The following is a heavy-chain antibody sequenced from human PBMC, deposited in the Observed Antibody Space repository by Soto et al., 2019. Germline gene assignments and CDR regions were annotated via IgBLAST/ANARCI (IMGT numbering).Heavy chain of an antibody. D-gene: IGHD2-2*02. CDR3: ARQLPTAIRGGFYYSYGLDV. CDR2: LHSDGSST. CDR1: GFIFSRYW. Sequence: GGSLRLSCAASGFIFSRYWMHWVRQAPGKGLVWVSRLHSDGSSTSYADSVKGRFTISSDNAKNTLFLQMNSLRAEDTAVYYCARQLPTAIRGGFYYSYGLDVWGQGTTVTSP. J-gene: IGHJ6*02. V-gene: IGHV3-74*01.